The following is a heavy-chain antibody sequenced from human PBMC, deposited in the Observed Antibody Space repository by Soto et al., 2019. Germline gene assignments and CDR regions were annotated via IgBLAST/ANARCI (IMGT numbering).Heavy chain of an antibody. J-gene: IGHJ4*02. CDR1: GFTFSSYW. V-gene: IGHV3-7*01. Sequence: EVQLVESGGGLVQPGGSLRLSCAASGFTFSSYWMSWVRQAPGKGLEWVANIKQDGSEKYYVDSVKGRFTISRDNAKNSLFLKMNSVRAEDRAVYYWGRVSYYGSGSYAFDYWGRGTLFTVSS. D-gene: IGHD3-10*01. CDR3: GRVSYYGSGSYAFDY. CDR2: IKQDGSEK.